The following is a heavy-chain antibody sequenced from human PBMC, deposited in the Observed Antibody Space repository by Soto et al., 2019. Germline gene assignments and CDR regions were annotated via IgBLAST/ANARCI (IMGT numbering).Heavy chain of an antibody. V-gene: IGHV5-10-1*01. Sequence: PGESLKISCQAFEYSFRIYWISWVRQKPGGGLDWMGRVDPNDSFATYSPSFEGHVSISVDKSTNIVYLQWRSLRASDTATYYCARHQSGSGNSNFDFWGQGTPVTVSS. J-gene: IGHJ4*02. CDR2: VDPNDSFA. D-gene: IGHD3-10*01. CDR1: EYSFRIYW. CDR3: ARHQSGSGNSNFDF.